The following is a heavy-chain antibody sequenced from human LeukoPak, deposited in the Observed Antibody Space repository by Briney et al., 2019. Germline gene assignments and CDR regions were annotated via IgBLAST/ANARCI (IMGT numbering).Heavy chain of an antibody. J-gene: IGHJ4*01. CDR3: ARDAQRGFDYSNSLKY. D-gene: IGHD4-11*01. Sequence: PGGSLRLSCAASGFIFSHHGMHWVRQAPGQGLEWVAVIWRDGTNRFYADSVKGRFTISRDNSQKTVFLQMDSLRAKDTAIYYCARDAQRGFDYSNSLKYWGHGTLVTVSS. V-gene: IGHV3-33*01. CDR2: IWRDGTNR. CDR1: GFIFSHHG.